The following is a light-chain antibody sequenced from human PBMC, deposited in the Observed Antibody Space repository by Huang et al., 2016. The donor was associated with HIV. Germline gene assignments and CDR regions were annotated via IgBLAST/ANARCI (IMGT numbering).Light chain of an antibody. CDR2: AAS. V-gene: IGKV3-15*01. CDR1: HIVSSH. J-gene: IGKJ3*01. Sequence: ETVMTQSPVTLSVSPGDRASLSCRSSHIVSSHLAWYQQKPGQAPRLLIYAASTRATGVPARFSGSGAGTEFTLTISTLQSEDSAVYYCQQYNDFRSTFGPGTRVEIK. CDR3: QQYNDFRST.